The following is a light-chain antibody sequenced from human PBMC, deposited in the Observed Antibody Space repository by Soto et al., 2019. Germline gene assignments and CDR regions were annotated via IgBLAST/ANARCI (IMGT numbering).Light chain of an antibody. V-gene: IGKV1-5*03. Sequence: IQMTQSPSTLPASVGDRVTITCRASQSINNWLAWYQQKPGKAPKLLIYKASTLESGVPSRFSGSGSGTEFTLTISSLQPHDFATYYCQQYNTYWTFGQGTKVEIK. CDR3: QQYNTYWT. CDR2: KAS. J-gene: IGKJ1*01. CDR1: QSINNW.